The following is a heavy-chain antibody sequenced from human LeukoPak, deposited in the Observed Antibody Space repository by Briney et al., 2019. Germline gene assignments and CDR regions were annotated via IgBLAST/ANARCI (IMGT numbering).Heavy chain of an antibody. CDR2: IWYDGSSK. Sequence: GGSLRLSCAASGFTFSSYGMHWVRQAPGKGLEWVAVIWYDGSSKYYADSVKGRFTISRDNSKNTLYLQMNSLRVEDTAVYYCARSMVRGVIISGFDYWGQGTLVTVSS. V-gene: IGHV3-33*01. J-gene: IGHJ4*02. CDR3: ARSMVRGVIISGFDY. CDR1: GFTFSSYG. D-gene: IGHD3-10*01.